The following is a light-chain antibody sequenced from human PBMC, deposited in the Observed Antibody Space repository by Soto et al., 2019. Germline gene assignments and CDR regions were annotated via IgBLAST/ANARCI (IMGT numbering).Light chain of an antibody. CDR1: SSDVGNYNY. J-gene: IGLJ1*01. Sequence: QAVVTQPASVSGSPGQSITISCTGTSSDVGNYNYVSWYQQHPAKAPKLMVYDVSNRPSGVSNRFSGSKSGNTASLTISGLQAEDEADYYCSSYTTSGTRVFGTGTKVTVL. CDR3: SSYTTSGTRV. V-gene: IGLV2-14*01. CDR2: DVS.